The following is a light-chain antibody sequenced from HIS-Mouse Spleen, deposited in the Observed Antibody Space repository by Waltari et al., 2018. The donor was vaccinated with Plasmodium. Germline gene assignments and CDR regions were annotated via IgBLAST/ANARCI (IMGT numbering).Light chain of an antibody. V-gene: IGLV3-10*01. CDR1: ALPKKY. CDR2: ADS. J-gene: IGLJ3*02. CDR3: YSTDSSGNHRV. Sequence: SYELTQPPSVSVSPGQTARITCSGDALPKKYAYWYQQKSSQDPVLVIYADSKRPSGIPERFSGSSSGTIATLTISGAQVEDEADYYCYSTDSSGNHRVFGGGTKLTVL.